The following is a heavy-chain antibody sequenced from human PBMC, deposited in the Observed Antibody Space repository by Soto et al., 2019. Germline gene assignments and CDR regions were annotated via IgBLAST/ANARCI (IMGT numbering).Heavy chain of an antibody. CDR1: GFIFSNYA. CDR2: VTGGGGHT. J-gene: IGHJ3*02. Sequence: VGSLRLSCVGSGFIFSNYAMSWVRQAPGKGLEWVSTVTGGGGHTYYADSVKGRFTISRDNSKSTLFLQMNSLRGEDTAGYYCAKDRRSSSEDFQDAFDIWGQGTMVTVSS. V-gene: IGHV3-23*01. CDR3: AKDRRSSSEDFQDAFDI. D-gene: IGHD3-10*01.